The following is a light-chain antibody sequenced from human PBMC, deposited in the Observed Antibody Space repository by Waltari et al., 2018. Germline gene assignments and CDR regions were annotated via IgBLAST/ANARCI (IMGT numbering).Light chain of an antibody. Sequence: QSALTQPASVSGSPGQSITISCTWTSSDVGAYDYVSWYQQHPGKAPKLMIYDDSSRPSGVSNRFSGSKSGNTASLTISGLQTEDEADYYCSSSTFTTLIFGGGTKLTVL. CDR2: DDS. CDR3: SSSTFTTLI. V-gene: IGLV2-14*03. CDR1: SSDVGAYDY. J-gene: IGLJ2*01.